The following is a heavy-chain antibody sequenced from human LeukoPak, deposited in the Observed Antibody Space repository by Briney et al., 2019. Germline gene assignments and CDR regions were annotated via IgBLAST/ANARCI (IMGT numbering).Heavy chain of an antibody. D-gene: IGHD5-12*01. CDR2: ISYDGSNK. CDR1: GFTFSNYA. V-gene: IGHV3-30-3*01. Sequence: PGRSLRLSCAASGFTFSNYAMHWVRQAPGKGLEWVAVISYDGSNKYYADSVKGRFTISRDNSKNTLYLLMNSLRAEDTAVYYCARDRSSYEYYFDYWGQGTLVTVSS. CDR3: ARDRSSYEYYFDY. J-gene: IGHJ4*02.